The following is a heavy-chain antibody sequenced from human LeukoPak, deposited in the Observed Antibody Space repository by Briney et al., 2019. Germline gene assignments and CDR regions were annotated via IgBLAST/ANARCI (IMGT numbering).Heavy chain of an antibody. CDR1: GYSFTTYW. Sequence: GESLKISCKGSGYSFTTYWISWVRQMPGKGLEWMGKIDPSDSYTNYSPSFQGHVTLSVDKSISTAYLQWSSLKASDTAMYYCARLDSSGWYVPIDCWGQGTLVTVSS. V-gene: IGHV5-10-1*01. CDR3: ARLDSSGWYVPIDC. D-gene: IGHD6-19*01. J-gene: IGHJ4*02. CDR2: IDPSDSYT.